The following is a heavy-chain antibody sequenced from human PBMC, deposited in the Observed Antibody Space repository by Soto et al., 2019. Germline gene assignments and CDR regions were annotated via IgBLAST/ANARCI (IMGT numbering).Heavy chain of an antibody. CDR3: ARIKWGLDYYSGMDV. J-gene: IGHJ6*02. V-gene: IGHV1-2*02. D-gene: IGHD1-26*01. CDR2: INPKTAAT. CDR1: GYTFSDYF. Sequence: QVQLVQSGAEVKKSGASVKVSCKASGYTFSDYFIQWLRQAPGQGLEWVAWINPKTAATNYAKKFQDRVTLTSDTSFITAYMELTRLRPDDTAVYYCARIKWGLDYYSGMDVWGQGTAVTVSS.